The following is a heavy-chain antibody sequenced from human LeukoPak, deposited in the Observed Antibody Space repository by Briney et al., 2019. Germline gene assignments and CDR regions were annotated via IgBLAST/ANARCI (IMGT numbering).Heavy chain of an antibody. Sequence: SETLSLTCAVYGGSFSGYYWSWIRQPPGKGLEWIGEINHSGSTNYNPSLKSRVTISVDTSKNQFSLKLSSVTAADTAVYYCARDRGGPTESKVRELDYWGQGTLVTVSS. CDR1: GGSFSGYY. J-gene: IGHJ4*02. V-gene: IGHV4-34*01. CDR2: INHSGST. CDR3: ARDRGGPTESKVRELDY. D-gene: IGHD3-10*01.